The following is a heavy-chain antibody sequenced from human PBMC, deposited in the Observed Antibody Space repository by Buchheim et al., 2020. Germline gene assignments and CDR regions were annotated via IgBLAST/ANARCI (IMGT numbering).Heavy chain of an antibody. V-gene: IGHV3-7*01. CDR1: GFTFSSYW. Sequence: EVQLVESGGGLVQPGGSLRLSCAASGFTFSSYWMSWVRQAPGKGLEWVANIKQGGSEKYYVDSVKGRFTISRDNAKNSLYLQMNSLRAEDTAVYYCARTYYDFWSVGTGYYYGMDVWGQGTT. J-gene: IGHJ6*02. CDR3: ARTYYDFWSVGTGYYYGMDV. D-gene: IGHD3-3*01. CDR2: IKQGGSEK.